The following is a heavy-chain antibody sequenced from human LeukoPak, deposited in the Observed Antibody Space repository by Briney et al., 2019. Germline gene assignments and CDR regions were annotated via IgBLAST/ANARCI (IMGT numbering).Heavy chain of an antibody. D-gene: IGHD6-19*01. CDR1: GFTFSSYA. CDR2: ITSSSSYM. CDR3: ARDLKDSSDWYVGY. J-gene: IGHJ4*02. V-gene: IGHV3-21*01. Sequence: GGSLRLSCAASGFTFSSYAMSWVRQAPGKGLEWVSSITSSSSYMYYADSVKGRFTISRDNAKNSLYLQMNSLRAEDTAVYYCARDLKDSSDWYVGYWGQGTLVTVSS.